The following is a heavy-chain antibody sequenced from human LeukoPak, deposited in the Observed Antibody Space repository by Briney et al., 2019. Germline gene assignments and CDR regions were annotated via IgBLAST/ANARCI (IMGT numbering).Heavy chain of an antibody. J-gene: IGHJ2*01. CDR3: ARPRGSYPRFRYFDL. V-gene: IGHV4-34*01. D-gene: IGHD1-26*01. CDR2: INHSGST. CDR1: GGSFSGYY. Sequence: SETLSLTCAVYGGSFSGYYWSWIRQPPGKGLEWIGEINHSGSTNYNPSLKSRVTISVDTSKNQFSLKLSSVTAADTAVYYCARPRGSYPRFRYFDLWGRGTLVTVSS.